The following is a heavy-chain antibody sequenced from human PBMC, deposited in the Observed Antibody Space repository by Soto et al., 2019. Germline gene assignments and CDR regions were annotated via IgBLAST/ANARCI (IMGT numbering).Heavy chain of an antibody. V-gene: IGHV4-34*01. D-gene: IGHD1-1*01. CDR3: VRGPYNYNSRCFGY. Sequence: KASETLSLTCTVSGGSFSGYFWTWIRQPPGKGLEWLAEINHSGITNYNPSVESRVSMSVDTSKNQFSLRLYSVTAADTAVYYCVRGPYNYNSRCFGYCGEGSLVTVAA. CDR1: GGSFSGYF. J-gene: IGHJ4*02. CDR2: INHSGIT.